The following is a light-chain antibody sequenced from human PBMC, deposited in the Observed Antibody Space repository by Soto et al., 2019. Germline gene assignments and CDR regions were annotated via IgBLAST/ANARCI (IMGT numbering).Light chain of an antibody. CDR1: SSDVGGYNY. V-gene: IGLV2-14*01. CDR3: SSYTTDSTYV. J-gene: IGLJ1*01. Sequence: QSVLTQPASVSGSPRQSIPIFCTGTSSDVGGYNYVSWYQEHPGKAPKLMIYDVSNRPSGVSNRFSGSKSGNTASLTISGLQAEDEADYYCSSYTTDSTYVFGTGTKVTVL. CDR2: DVS.